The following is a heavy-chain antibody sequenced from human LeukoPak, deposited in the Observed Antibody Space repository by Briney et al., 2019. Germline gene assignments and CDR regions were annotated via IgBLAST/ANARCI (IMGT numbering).Heavy chain of an antibody. CDR2: ISGSGGST. D-gene: IGHD3-16*02. V-gene: IGHV3-23*01. J-gene: IGHJ4*02. CDR1: GFTFSSYA. CDR3: AKGGDYVWGSYPTPFDY. Sequence: PGGSLRLSCAASGFTFSSYAMSWVRQAPGKGLEWVSAISGSGGSTYYADSVKGRFTISRDNSKNTLYLQMNSLRAEDTAVYYCAKGGDYVWGSYPTPFDYWAREPWSPSPQ.